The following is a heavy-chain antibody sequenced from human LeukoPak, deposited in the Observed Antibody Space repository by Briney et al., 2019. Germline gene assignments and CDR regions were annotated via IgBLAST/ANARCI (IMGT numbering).Heavy chain of an antibody. CDR2: ISAYNGNT. D-gene: IGHD6-6*01. CDR3: ASSHWDEYSSSAFDY. Sequence: GASVKVSCKASGYTFTSYGISWVRQAPGQGLEWMGWISAYNGNTNYAQKLQGRVTMTTDTSTSTAYMELRSLRAEDTAVYYCASSHWDEYSSSAFDYWGQGTLVTVSS. J-gene: IGHJ4*02. V-gene: IGHV1-18*01. CDR1: GYTFTSYG.